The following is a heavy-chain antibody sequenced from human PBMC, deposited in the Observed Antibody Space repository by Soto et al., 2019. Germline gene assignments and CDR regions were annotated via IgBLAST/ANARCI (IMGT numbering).Heavy chain of an antibody. D-gene: IGHD6-25*01. CDR1: GASISTTNW. CDR3: ARGGSSDWLRLFHQ. V-gene: IGHV4-4*02. CDR2: IYHSGST. J-gene: IGHJ1*01. Sequence: QVQLQESGPGLVKPSGTLSLTCAVSGASISTTNWWTWVRRPPGKGLGWSGEIYHSGSTNYNPSLKSRVTISVDKSKNQFSLKLDSVTAADTAVYYCARGGSSDWLRLFHQWGQGTLVTVSS.